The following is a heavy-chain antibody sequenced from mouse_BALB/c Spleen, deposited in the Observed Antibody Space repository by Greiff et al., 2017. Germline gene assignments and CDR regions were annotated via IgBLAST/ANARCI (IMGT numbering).Heavy chain of an antibody. Sequence: VQVVESGPGLVAPSQRLSITCTVSGFSLTSYGVHWVRQPPGKGLEWLGVIWAGGSTNYNSALMSRLSISKDNSKSQVFLTMNSLQTDDTAMYSCARDRGNYDYDGYAMDYWGQGTSVTVSS. J-gene: IGHJ4*01. CDR2: IWAGGST. D-gene: IGHD2-4*01. CDR1: GFSLTSYG. V-gene: IGHV2-9*02. CDR3: ARDRGNYDYDGYAMDY.